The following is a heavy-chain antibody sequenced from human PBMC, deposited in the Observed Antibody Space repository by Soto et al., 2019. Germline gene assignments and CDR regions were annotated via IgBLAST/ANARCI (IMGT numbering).Heavy chain of an antibody. J-gene: IGHJ4*02. CDR2: IRWNSGSI. D-gene: IGHD1-26*01. V-gene: IGHV3-9*01. CDR1: GFTFDDYA. Sequence: EVQLVESGGGLVQPGRSLRLSCAASGFTFDDYAMHWVRQAPGKGLEWVSGIRWNSGSIGYADSVKGRFTISRDNAKNSLYLQMNSLRAEDTALYYCAKDTYSGSYYYFDYWGQGTLVTVSS. CDR3: AKDTYSGSYYYFDY.